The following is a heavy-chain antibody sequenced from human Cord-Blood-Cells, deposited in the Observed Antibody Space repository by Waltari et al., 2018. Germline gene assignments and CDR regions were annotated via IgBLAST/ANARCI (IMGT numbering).Heavy chain of an antibody. CDR1: GGTFSSYA. Sequence: QVQLVQSGAEVKKPGSSVKVSCKASGGTFSSYAISWVRQAPGQGLEWMGRIIPILGIANDTQKFQGRVTITADKSTSTAYMELSSLRSEDTAVYYCATGGGLDAFDIWGQGTMVTVSS. V-gene: IGHV1-69*09. CDR3: ATGGGLDAFDI. D-gene: IGHD3-16*01. CDR2: IIPILGIA. J-gene: IGHJ3*02.